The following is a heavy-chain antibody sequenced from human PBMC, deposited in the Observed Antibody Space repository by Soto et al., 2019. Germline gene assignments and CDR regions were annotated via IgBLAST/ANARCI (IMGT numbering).Heavy chain of an antibody. J-gene: IGHJ4*02. CDR2: IYYSGST. D-gene: IGHD5-12*01. Sequence: QVQLQESGPGLVKPSETLSLTCTVSGGSVSSGSYYWSWIRQPPGKGLEWIGYIYYSGSTNYNPSLKSRVTISVDTSKNQFSLKLSSVTAADTAVYYCARGEMATIDYWGQGTLVTVSS. CDR1: GGSVSSGSYY. V-gene: IGHV4-61*01. CDR3: ARGEMATIDY.